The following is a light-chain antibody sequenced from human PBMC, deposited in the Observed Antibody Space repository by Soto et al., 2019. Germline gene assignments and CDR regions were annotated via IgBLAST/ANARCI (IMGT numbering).Light chain of an antibody. J-gene: IGKJ4*01. CDR1: QSISRD. CDR3: QQRSNWPLT. Sequence: EIVLTQSPATLSLSPGERATLSCRASQSISRDLAWYQHKPGQAPRLLIYGASNRATGIPARFSGSGSGTDFTLTISSLDSEDLAVYYCQQRSNWPLTFGGGTKVEIK. CDR2: GAS. V-gene: IGKV3-11*01.